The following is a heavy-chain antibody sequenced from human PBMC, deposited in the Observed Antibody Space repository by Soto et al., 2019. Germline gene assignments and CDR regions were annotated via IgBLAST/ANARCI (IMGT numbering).Heavy chain of an antibody. J-gene: IGHJ4*02. CDR3: VRGYSYV. CDR1: GFSFSIFA. CDR2: ISSGGGTT. V-gene: IGHV3-23*01. Sequence: EVHLLESGGDFLQPGGSLRLSCAASGFSFSIFAMNWVRQAPGKGLEWVSTISSGGGTTLYADSVKGRFTISRDNSKNTVSLQMNSLRAEDTAVYYCVRGYSYVWGQGTLVTVSS. D-gene: IGHD5-18*01.